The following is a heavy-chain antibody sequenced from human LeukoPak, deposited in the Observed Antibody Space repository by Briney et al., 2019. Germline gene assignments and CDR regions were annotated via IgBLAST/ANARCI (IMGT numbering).Heavy chain of an antibody. Sequence: PSETLSLTCTLSGGSLSSSSYYWGWIRQPPGKGLEWIGNIYYSGSTYYNPSLKSRVTISVDTSKNQFSLKLRSVTAADTAVFYCARHQDWYFELWGRGTLVTVSS. CDR2: IYYSGST. V-gene: IGHV4-39*01. D-gene: IGHD2-15*01. J-gene: IGHJ2*01. CDR3: ARHQDWYFEL. CDR1: GGSLSSSSYY.